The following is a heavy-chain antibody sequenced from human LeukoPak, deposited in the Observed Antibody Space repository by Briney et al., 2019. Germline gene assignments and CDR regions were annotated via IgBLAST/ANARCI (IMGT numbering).Heavy chain of an antibody. D-gene: IGHD5-24*01. J-gene: IGHJ5*02. V-gene: IGHV3-49*04. CDR3: FKYSASRDDS. CDR2: IRGRPYGGTI. Sequence: GGALRLSCKGSGFNFGEYAMGWARQAPGKGLEWLSFIRGRPYGGTIEYAASLKGRFTISRDDSKSIAYLDMNSLKIEDSAVYYCFKYSASRDDSWGQGTLVTVSS. CDR1: GFNFGEYA.